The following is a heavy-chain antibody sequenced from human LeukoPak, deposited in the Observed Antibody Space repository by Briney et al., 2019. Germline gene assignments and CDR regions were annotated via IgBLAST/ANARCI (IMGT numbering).Heavy chain of an antibody. Sequence: PSETLSLTCTVSGGSISSYYWSWIRQPPGKGLEWIGYIYYSGSTNYNPSLKSRVTISVDTSKNQFSLKLSSVTAADTAVYYCARGHIVATIASYYYYYYMDVWGKGTTVTVSS. CDR1: GGSISSYY. J-gene: IGHJ6*03. D-gene: IGHD5-12*01. CDR2: IYYSGST. CDR3: ARGHIVATIASYYYYYYMDV. V-gene: IGHV4-59*01.